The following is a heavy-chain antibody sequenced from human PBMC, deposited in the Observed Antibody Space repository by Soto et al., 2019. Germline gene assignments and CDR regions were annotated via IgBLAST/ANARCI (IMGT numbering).Heavy chain of an antibody. CDR3: ARAGGLGAVAVDY. V-gene: IGHV4-30-2*01. CDR2: IYHSGST. Sequence: QLQLQESGSGLVKPSQTLSLTCAVSGGSISSGGYSWSWIRQPPGKGLEWIGYIYHSGSTYYNPSLKSRVTISVDRSKDQFSLKLSSVTAADTAVYYCARAGGLGAVAVDYWGQGTLVTVSS. J-gene: IGHJ4*02. CDR1: GGSISSGGYS. D-gene: IGHD6-19*01.